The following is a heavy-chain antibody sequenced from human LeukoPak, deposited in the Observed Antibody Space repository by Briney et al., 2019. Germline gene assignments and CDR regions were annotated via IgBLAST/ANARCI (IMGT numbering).Heavy chain of an antibody. V-gene: IGHV1-69*04. CDR2: IIPILGIA. J-gene: IGHJ6*02. CDR3: AREGVVPAARYYYGMDV. D-gene: IGHD2-2*01. Sequence: SVKVSCKASGGTFSSYAISWVRQAPGQGLEWMGRIIPILGIANYAQKFQGRVTITADKSTSTAYMELSSLRSEDTAVYYCAREGVVPAARYYYGMDVWGQGTTVTVSS. CDR1: GGTFSSYA.